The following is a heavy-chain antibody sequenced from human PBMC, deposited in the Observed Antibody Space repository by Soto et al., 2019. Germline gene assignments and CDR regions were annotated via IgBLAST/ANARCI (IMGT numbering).Heavy chain of an antibody. CDR3: AKFIASTERATAGPRYYGMDV. V-gene: IGHV3-23*01. D-gene: IGHD3-16*02. J-gene: IGHJ6*02. CDR2: ISGSGGST. CDR1: GFTFSSYA. Sequence: EVQLLESGGGLVQPGGSLRLSCAASGFTFSSYAMSWVRQAPGKGLEWVSGISGSGGSTDYADSVKGRFTISRDNSKNTLYLQMNSLRAEDTAIYYCAKFIASTERATAGPRYYGMDVWGQGTTVTVSS.